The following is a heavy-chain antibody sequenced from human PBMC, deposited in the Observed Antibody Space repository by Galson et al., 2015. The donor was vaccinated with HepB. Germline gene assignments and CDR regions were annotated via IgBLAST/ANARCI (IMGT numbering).Heavy chain of an antibody. CDR1: GFTFSNNG. CDR3: ATVVTATHYYYYGMDV. CDR2: ISYDGSDK. D-gene: IGHD2-21*02. Sequence: SLRLSCAASGFTFSNNGMHWVRQAPGKGLEWVAVISYDGSDKYFADSVKGRFTISRDNSKSTLYLQVNSLRAEDTAVYYCATVVTATHYYYYGMDVWGQGTTVTVSS. V-gene: IGHV3-30*03. J-gene: IGHJ6*02.